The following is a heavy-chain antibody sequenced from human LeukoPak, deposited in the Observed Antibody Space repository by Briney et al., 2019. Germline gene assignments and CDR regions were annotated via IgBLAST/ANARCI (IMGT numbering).Heavy chain of an antibody. CDR2: ISWNSGSI. Sequence: GGSLRLSCAASGFTFTTYAMSWVRQAPGKGLEWVSGISWNSGSIDYADSVKGRFTVSRDNAKNSLYLQMNSLRAEDTALYYCAKVRGYSYGPFDYWGQGTLVTVSS. D-gene: IGHD5-18*01. V-gene: IGHV3-9*01. J-gene: IGHJ4*02. CDR1: GFTFTTYA. CDR3: AKVRGYSYGPFDY.